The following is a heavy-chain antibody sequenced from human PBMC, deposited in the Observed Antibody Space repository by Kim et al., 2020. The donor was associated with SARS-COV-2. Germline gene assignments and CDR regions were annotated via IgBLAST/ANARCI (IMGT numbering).Heavy chain of an antibody. D-gene: IGHD3-16*01. CDR2: INHSGST. J-gene: IGHJ4*02. CDR3: ATRKPRFGTDY. CDR1: GGSFSGYY. Sequence: SETLSLTCAVYGGSFSGYYWSWIRQPPGKGLEWIGEINHSGSTNYNPSLNSRVTISVNTSKNQFSLKLSSVTAADTAVYYCATRKPRFGTDYWGQGTLVTVSS. V-gene: IGHV4-34*01.